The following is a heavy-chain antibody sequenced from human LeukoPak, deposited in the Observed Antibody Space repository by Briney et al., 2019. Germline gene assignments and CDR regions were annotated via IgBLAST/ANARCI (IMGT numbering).Heavy chain of an antibody. CDR2: ISGSGGST. CDR3: ATMGYDFWSGYWPDY. J-gene: IGHJ4*02. CDR1: GFTFSSYA. V-gene: IGHV3-23*01. Sequence: GGSLRLSCAASGFTFSSYAMSWVRQAPGKGLEWVSTISGSGGSTDYADSVKGRFTISRDSSKNTLYLQMDSLGAEDTAEYYCATMGYDFWSGYWPDYWGQGTLVTVSS. D-gene: IGHD3-3*01.